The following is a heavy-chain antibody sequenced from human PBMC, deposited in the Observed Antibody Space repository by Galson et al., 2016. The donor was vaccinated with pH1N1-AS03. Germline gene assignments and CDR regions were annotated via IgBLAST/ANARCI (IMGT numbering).Heavy chain of an antibody. CDR1: GFTFDDHA. CDR2: ISWDGGST. CDR3: AKGMGMGYCSGDY. J-gene: IGHJ4*02. Sequence: SLRLSCAVSGFTFDDHAMHWVRQGPGKGLEWVSLISWDGGSTYYADSVKGRFTISRDNGKNSLYLQMNSLRLEDTALYYCAKGMGMGYCSGDYWGQGTLVTVSS. V-gene: IGHV3-43D*03. D-gene: IGHD2-15*01.